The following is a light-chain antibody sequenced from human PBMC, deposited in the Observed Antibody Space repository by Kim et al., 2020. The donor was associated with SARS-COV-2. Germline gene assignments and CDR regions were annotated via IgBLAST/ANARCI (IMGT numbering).Light chain of an antibody. CDR3: QQCNAWPPYT. J-gene: IGKJ2*01. CDR1: QSVGTN. CDR2: GAS. Sequence: EIVMTQSPATLSVSPGERATLSCRASQSVGTNLAWYQHRPGQAPRLLIYGASTRATGVPARFSGSGSDTEFTLTITSLQSEDFAVYYCQQCNAWPPYTFGQGTKLEI. V-gene: IGKV3-15*01.